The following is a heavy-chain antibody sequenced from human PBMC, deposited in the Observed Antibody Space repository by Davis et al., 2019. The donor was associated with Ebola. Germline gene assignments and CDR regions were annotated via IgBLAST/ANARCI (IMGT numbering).Heavy chain of an antibody. CDR3: AKDPRVQVQGVPYGSDV. V-gene: IGHV1-46*01. J-gene: IGHJ6*02. Sequence: ASVTVSCKASGYTFSTYYVHWLRQAPGQGLEWMGILNPSGGGTIYAQQFQGRLAMTRDTSTSTLYMELSSLRSDDTARYYCAKDPRVQVQGVPYGSDVWGQGTTVTVSS. CDR2: LNPSGGGT. D-gene: IGHD3-10*01. CDR1: GYTFSTYY.